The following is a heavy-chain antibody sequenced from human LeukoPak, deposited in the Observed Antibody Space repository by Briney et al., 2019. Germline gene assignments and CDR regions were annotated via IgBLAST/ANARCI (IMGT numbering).Heavy chain of an antibody. Sequence: GGSLRLSCTASGFTFSSYGMHWVRQAPGKGLEWVAYIQYDGSNQQYADSVKGRFSISRDRSKNIPYLQMNSLRAEDTAVYYCAKDRAYISSWYGCSTPWGQGTLVTVSS. D-gene: IGHD6-13*01. CDR1: GFTFSSYG. J-gene: IGHJ5*02. CDR2: IQYDGSNQ. V-gene: IGHV3-30*02. CDR3: AKDRAYISSWYGCSTP.